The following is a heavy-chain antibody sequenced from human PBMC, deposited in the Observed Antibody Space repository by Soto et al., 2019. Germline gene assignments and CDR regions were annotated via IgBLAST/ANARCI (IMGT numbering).Heavy chain of an antibody. CDR2: INPDGSTT. Sequence: GSSLRLSCAASVFTFSSYWLHSFRLAPGEGLMWVSRINPDGSTTSYLDSVKGRFTISRDNAKNTLYLQMNSLRVEDTAVYYCARVPTTVTTPGMDVWGQGTTVTVSS. J-gene: IGHJ6*02. D-gene: IGHD4-4*01. V-gene: IGHV3-74*01. CDR3: ARVPTTVTTPGMDV. CDR1: VFTFSSYW.